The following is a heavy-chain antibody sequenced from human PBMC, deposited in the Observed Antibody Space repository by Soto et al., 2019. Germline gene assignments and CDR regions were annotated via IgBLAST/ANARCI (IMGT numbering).Heavy chain of an antibody. CDR1: GGSISSVDYY. CDR3: ARLEIQWSWFHX. CDR2: IYYSGST. D-gene: IGHD5-12*01. J-gene: IGHJ5*02. V-gene: IGHV4-30-4*02. Sequence: SDTLSLTCTVSGGSISSVDYYWSWIRQPPGKGLEWIGYIYYSGSTYYNPSLKSRVTISVDTSKNQFSLKLSSVTAADTAVYYCARLEIQWSWFHXWGQGTPVTVSX.